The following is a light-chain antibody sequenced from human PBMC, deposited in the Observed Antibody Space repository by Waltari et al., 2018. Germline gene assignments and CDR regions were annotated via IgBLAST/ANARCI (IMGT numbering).Light chain of an antibody. CDR1: SRQGRGYNL. J-gene: IGLJ3*02. CDR3: FSYAGRNTWV. CDR2: EGT. V-gene: IGLV2-23*01. Sequence: QSPLPQPASVSGSPGQSLTISRTGTSRQGRGYNLVSWYLHHPGKAPKIIIYEGTKRPSWCSNRFSGSRSGNTASLTISGLQAEDEADYCCFSYAGRNTWVVGGGTKLTVL.